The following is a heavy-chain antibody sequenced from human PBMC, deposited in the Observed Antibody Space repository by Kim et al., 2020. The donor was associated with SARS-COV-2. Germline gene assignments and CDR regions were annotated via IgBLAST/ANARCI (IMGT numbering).Heavy chain of an antibody. D-gene: IGHD3-10*01. Sequence: GGSLRLSCAASGFTFSGSAMHWVRQASGKGLEWVGRIRSKANSYATAYAASVKGRFTISRDDSKNTAYLQMNSLKTEDTAVYYCTRRRIVMVRGPNYGMDVWGQGTTVTVSS. CDR1: GFTFSGSA. V-gene: IGHV3-73*01. CDR2: IRSKANSYAT. J-gene: IGHJ6*02. CDR3: TRRRIVMVRGPNYGMDV.